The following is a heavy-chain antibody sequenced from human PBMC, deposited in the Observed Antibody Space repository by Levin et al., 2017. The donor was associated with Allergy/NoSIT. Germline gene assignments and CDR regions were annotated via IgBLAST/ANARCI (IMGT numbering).Heavy chain of an antibody. CDR2: ISAYNGNT. J-gene: IGHJ4*02. D-gene: IGHD2-2*01. V-gene: IGHV1-18*01. CDR1: GYTFTSYG. CDR3: ARLGYCSSTSCQSYYFDY. Sequence: GASVKVSCKASGYTFTSYGISWVRQAPGQGLEWMGWISAYNGNTNYAQKLQGRVTMTTDTSTSTAYMELRSLRSDDTAVYYCARLGYCSSTSCQSYYFDYWGQGTLVTVSS.